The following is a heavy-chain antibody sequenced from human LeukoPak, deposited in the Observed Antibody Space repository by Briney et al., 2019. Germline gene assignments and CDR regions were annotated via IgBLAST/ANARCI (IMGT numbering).Heavy chain of an antibody. D-gene: IGHD2-2*01. J-gene: IGHJ4*02. CDR3: ARDGVVPAIDY. V-gene: IGHV3-21*01. Sequence: GGSLRLSCAASGFTFSSYSMNWVRQAPGKGLEWVSSISSSSSYIYYADSVKGRLTISRDNAKNSLYLQMNSLRAEDTAVYYCARDGVVPAIDYWGQGTLVTVSS. CDR2: ISSSSSYI. CDR1: GFTFSSYS.